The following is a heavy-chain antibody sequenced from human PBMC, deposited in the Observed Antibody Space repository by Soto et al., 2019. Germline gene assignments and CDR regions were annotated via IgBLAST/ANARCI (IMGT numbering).Heavy chain of an antibody. J-gene: IGHJ4*02. V-gene: IGHV1-3*01. Sequence: AASVKVSCKASGYTFTSYAMHWLREAPGQRLEWMGWINAGNGNTKYSQKLQGRVTITRDTSASTAYMELSSLRSEDTAVYYCARGGPLGYCSGGSCLYYFDYWGQGTLVTVSS. D-gene: IGHD2-15*01. CDR3: ARGGPLGYCSGGSCLYYFDY. CDR1: GYTFTSYA. CDR2: INAGNGNT.